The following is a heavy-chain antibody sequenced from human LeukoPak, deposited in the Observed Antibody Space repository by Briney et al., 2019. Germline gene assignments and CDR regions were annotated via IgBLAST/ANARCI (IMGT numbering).Heavy chain of an antibody. Sequence: GGSLRLSCVGSGFTFSNYWINWVRQAPGKGLEWVGNINEDGSRKNYADSVKGRFTISRDNSKNSLYLQMDSLRAEDTALYYCAGGYYADYWGGGTVVTVSS. J-gene: IGHJ4*02. V-gene: IGHV3-7*04. CDR3: AGGYYADY. CDR1: GFTFSNYW. CDR2: INEDGSRK. D-gene: IGHD2-2*01.